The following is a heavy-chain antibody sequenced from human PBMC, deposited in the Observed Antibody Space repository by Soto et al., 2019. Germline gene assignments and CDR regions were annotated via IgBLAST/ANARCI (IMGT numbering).Heavy chain of an antibody. J-gene: IGHJ4*02. CDR2: MNPNSGNT. CDR3: ARGYYYGSGSSPDY. V-gene: IGHV1-8*01. CDR1: GYTFTSYD. D-gene: IGHD3-10*01. Sequence: QVQLVQSGAEVKKPGASVKVSCKASGYTFTSYDINWVRQATGQGLEWMGWMNPNSGNTGYAQKFQGRVTMTKNTSRSTDYMELISWRSEDTAVYYCARGYYYGSGSSPDYWGQGTLVTVSS.